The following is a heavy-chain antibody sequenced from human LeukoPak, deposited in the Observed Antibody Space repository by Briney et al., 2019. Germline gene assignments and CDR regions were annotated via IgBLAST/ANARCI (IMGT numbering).Heavy chain of an antibody. CDR1: GGSISSYY. D-gene: IGHD3-3*01. V-gene: IGHV4-59*01. CDR3: ARTPWKGVVIVPNWFDP. J-gene: IGHJ5*02. Sequence: SETLSLTCTVSGGSISSYYWSWIRQPPGKGLEWIGYIYYSGSTNYNPSLKSRATISVGTSKNQFSLKQSSVTAADTAVYYCARTPWKGVVIVPNWFDPWGQGTLVTVSS. CDR2: IYYSGST.